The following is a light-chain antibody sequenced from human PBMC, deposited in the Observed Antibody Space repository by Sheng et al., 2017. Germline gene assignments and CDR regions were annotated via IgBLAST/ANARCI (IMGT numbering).Light chain of an antibody. CDR3: ASWDDSLHIPL. V-gene: IGLV1-44*01. J-gene: IGLJ3*02. CDR1: TSNIGSNA. Sequence: QSALTQPPSASGTPGQRVTISCSGSTSNIGSNAVNWYQELPGSAPQLLIYENSQRPSGVPDRFSGSKSGTSASLAISGLQSEDEAEYYCASWDDSLHIPLFGGGTKLTVL. CDR2: ENS.